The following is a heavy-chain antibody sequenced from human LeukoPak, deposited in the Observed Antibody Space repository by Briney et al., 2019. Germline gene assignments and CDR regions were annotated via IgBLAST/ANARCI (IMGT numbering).Heavy chain of an antibody. J-gene: IGHJ4*02. V-gene: IGHV3-30*04. D-gene: IGHD1-26*01. CDR2: ISYDGSNK. CDR1: GFTFSSYA. CDR3: ARGRACGD. Sequence: GGSLRLSCAASGFTFSSYAMHWVRQAPGMGLEWVAVISYDGSNKYYADSVKGRFTISRDNSKNTLYLQMNSLRAEDTAVYYCARGRACGDWGQGTLVTVSS.